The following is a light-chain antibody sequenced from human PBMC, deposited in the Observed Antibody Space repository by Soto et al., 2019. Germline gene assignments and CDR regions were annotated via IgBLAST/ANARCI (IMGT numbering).Light chain of an antibody. J-gene: IGKJ4*01. CDR1: QSIANR. Sequence: ELVMTQSPATLSVSPGSRATLSCSASQSIANRLACYQQKPGQAPRLLIYGASTRATGVPARFSGSGSGTEFTLTIISLQSEDVAVYYCQQYNNWLALTFGGGTKVEIK. CDR2: GAS. CDR3: QQYNNWLALT. V-gene: IGKV3-15*01.